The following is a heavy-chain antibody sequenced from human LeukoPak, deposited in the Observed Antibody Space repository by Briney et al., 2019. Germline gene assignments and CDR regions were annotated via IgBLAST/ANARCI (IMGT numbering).Heavy chain of an antibody. D-gene: IGHD3-22*01. CDR2: INPSGGRT. J-gene: IGHJ4*02. CDR3: ARDPKDDSSGYYYFDY. V-gene: IGHV1-46*01. CDR1: GYSFTNYA. Sequence: ASVKVSCKASGYSFTNYAISWVRQAPGQGLEWMGVINPSGGRTSYAQKFQGRVTMTRDMSTSTVYMELSSLRSEDTAVYYCARDPKDDSSGYYYFDYWGQGTLVTVSS.